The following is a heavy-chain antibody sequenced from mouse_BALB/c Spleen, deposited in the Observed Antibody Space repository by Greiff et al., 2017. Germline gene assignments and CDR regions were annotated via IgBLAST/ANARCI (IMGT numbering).Heavy chain of an antibody. D-gene: IGHD2-4*01. CDR2: ILPGSGST. CDR1: GYTFSSYW. J-gene: IGHJ3*01. Sequence: VQLQQSGAELMKPGASVKISCKATGYTFSSYWIEWVKQRPGHGLEWIGEILPGSGSTNYNEKFKGKATFTADTSSNTAYMQLSSLTSEDSAVYYCASSNIYYDYDGFAYWGQGTLVTVSA. V-gene: IGHV1-9*01. CDR3: ASSNIYYDYDGFAY.